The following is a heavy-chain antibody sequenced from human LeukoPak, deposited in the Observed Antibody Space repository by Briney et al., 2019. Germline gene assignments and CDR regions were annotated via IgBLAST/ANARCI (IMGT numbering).Heavy chain of an antibody. V-gene: IGHV4-39*07. J-gene: IGHJ4*02. D-gene: IGHD6-13*01. Sequence: SETLSLTCTVSGGSISSSSYYWGWIRQPPGKGLEWIGSIYYSGSTYYNPSLKSRVTISVDTSKNQFSLKLSSVTAADTAVYYCARGSYSSSRPGFDYWGQGTLVTVSS. CDR1: GGSISSSSYY. CDR2: IYYSGST. CDR3: ARGSYSSSRPGFDY.